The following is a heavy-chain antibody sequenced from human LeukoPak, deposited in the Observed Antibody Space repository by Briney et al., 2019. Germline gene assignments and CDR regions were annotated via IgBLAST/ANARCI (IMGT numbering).Heavy chain of an antibody. CDR1: GYTFTSYG. CDR2: ISAYSGNT. Sequence: ASVKVSCKASGYTFTSYGISWVRQAPGQGLEWMGWISAYSGNTNYAQKLQGRVTMTTDTSTSTAYMELKSLRSDDTAVYYCARGTVVMVYSIQENWLDPWGQGTLVTVSS. V-gene: IGHV1-18*01. D-gene: IGHD2-8*01. CDR3: ARGTVVMVYSIQENWLDP. J-gene: IGHJ5*02.